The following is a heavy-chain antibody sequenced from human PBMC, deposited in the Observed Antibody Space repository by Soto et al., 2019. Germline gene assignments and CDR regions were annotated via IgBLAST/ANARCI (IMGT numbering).Heavy chain of an antibody. D-gene: IGHD5-12*01. CDR1: GFTFSSYA. V-gene: IGHV3-23*01. J-gene: IGHJ6*03. CDR2: ISGSGGST. Sequence: EVQLLESGGGLVQPGGSLRLSCAASGFTFSSYAMSWVRQDPGKGLEWVSAISGSGGSTYYADSVKGRFTISRDNSKNTLYLQMNSLRAEDTAVYYCAKGWGYSGYKNMDVWGKGTTVTVSS. CDR3: AKGWGYSGYKNMDV.